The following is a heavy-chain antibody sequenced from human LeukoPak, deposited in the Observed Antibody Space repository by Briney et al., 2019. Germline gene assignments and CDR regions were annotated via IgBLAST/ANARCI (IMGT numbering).Heavy chain of an antibody. J-gene: IGHJ4*02. D-gene: IGHD6-13*01. Sequence: GGSLRLSCAASGFTVSSNYMSWVRQAPGKGLEWVSAISGSGGSTYYADSVKGRFTISRDNSKNTLYLQMNSLRAEDTAVYYCAKVGGQQLKASYYLDYWGQGTLVTVSS. CDR1: GFTVSSNY. CDR2: ISGSGGST. CDR3: AKVGGQQLKASYYLDY. V-gene: IGHV3-23*01.